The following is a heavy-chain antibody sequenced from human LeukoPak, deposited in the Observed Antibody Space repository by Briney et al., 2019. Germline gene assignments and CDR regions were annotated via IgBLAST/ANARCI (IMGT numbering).Heavy chain of an antibody. D-gene: IGHD6-19*01. Sequence: GGSLRLSCTVSGFTFSNVGMTGVRQAPGKGLEWVANIKQDGSDIYYMDSVKGRFTISRENAKNSLYLQMNSLRAEDTAIYYCVGGSGWLGDSWGRGTLVTVSS. CDR2: IKQDGSDI. CDR1: GFTFSNVG. CDR3: VGGSGWLGDS. V-gene: IGHV3-7*03. J-gene: IGHJ4*02.